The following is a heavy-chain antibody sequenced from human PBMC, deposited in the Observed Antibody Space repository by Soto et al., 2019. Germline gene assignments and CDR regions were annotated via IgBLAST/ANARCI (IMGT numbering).Heavy chain of an antibody. V-gene: IGHV3-33*01. D-gene: IGHD3-3*01. CDR3: ARDKGPYDFWSGYHDAFDI. CDR1: GFTFSSYG. J-gene: IGHJ3*02. Sequence: ESGGGVVQPGRSLRLSCAASGFTFSSYGMHRVRQAPGKGLEWVAVIWYDGSNKYYADSVKGRFTISRDNSKNTLYLQMNSLRAEDTAVYYCARDKGPYDFWSGYHDAFDIWGQGTMVSVSS. CDR2: IWYDGSNK.